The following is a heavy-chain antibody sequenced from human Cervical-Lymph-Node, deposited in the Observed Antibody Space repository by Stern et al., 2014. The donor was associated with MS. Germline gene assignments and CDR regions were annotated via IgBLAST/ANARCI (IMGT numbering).Heavy chain of an antibody. D-gene: IGHD1-1*01. CDR3: TRPLAGTTLLFDS. V-gene: IGHV1-46*03. J-gene: IGHJ4*02. CDR2: INPSGDGT. Sequence: QVQLVQSGAEVTRPGASLKVSCKASGDTFTSHYMHWVRQAPGQGLEWMGIINPSGDGTTYAQTFQGRLTMTRDTSTSTVYMELSSLTSEDTAVYYCTRPLAGTTLLFDSWGQGTLVTVSS. CDR1: GDTFTSHY.